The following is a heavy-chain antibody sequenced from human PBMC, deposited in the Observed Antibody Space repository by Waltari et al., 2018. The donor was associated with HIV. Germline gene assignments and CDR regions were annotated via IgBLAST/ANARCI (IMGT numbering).Heavy chain of an antibody. CDR1: AYTFTSYG. D-gene: IGHD3-3*01. V-gene: IGHV1-18*01. Sequence: QVLLVQSGAEVKKPGASVTVSCKASAYTFTSYGISWVQQAPGQGLEWMGWISAYNGNTNYAQKLQGRVTMTTDTSTSTAYMELRSLRSDDTAVYYCARDSKGDFWSGPISKDYWGQGTLVTVSS. CDR3: ARDSKGDFWSGPISKDY. CDR2: ISAYNGNT. J-gene: IGHJ4*02.